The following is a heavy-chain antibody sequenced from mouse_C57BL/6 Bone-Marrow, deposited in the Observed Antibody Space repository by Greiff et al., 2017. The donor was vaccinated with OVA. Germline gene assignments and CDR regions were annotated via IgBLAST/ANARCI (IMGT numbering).Heavy chain of an antibody. Sequence: QVQLQQSGPGLVQPSQCLSLTCTVSGFSFTSYGVHWVRQSPGKGLEWLGVIWRGGGTDYNAAFMSSLSITKDNAKSHVFLKMNSLQADDTAIYYCAKNYYDVYAMDYWGQGTSVTVSS. V-gene: IGHV2-5*01. J-gene: IGHJ4*01. D-gene: IGHD1-1*01. CDR3: AKNYYDVYAMDY. CDR1: GFSFTSYG. CDR2: IWRGGGT.